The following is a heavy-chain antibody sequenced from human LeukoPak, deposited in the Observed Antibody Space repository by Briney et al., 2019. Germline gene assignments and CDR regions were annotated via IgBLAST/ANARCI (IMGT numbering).Heavy chain of an antibody. D-gene: IGHD3-3*01. CDR2: MNPNSGNT. V-gene: IGHV1-8*01. CDR3: ARYDFWRGYPNRYYYFDY. CDR1: GYTFTSYD. Sequence: ASVKVSCKASGYTFTSYDINWVRQATGQGLEWMGWMNPNSGNTGYAQKFQGRVTMTRNTSISTAYMELSSLRSEDTAVYYCARYDFWRGYPNRYYYFDYWGQGTLVTVSS. J-gene: IGHJ4*02.